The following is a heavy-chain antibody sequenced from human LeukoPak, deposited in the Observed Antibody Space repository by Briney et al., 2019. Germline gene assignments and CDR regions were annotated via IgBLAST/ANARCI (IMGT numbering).Heavy chain of an antibody. CDR3: ARMNYYGSGSYYLNYYYYYMDV. Sequence: KASETLSLTCAVYGGSFSGYYWSWIRQPAGKGLEWIGRIYTSGSTNYNPSLKSRVTISVDTSKNQFSLKLSSVTAADTAVYYCARMNYYGSGSYYLNYYYYYMDVWGKGTTVTISS. J-gene: IGHJ6*03. D-gene: IGHD3-10*01. CDR1: GGSFSGYY. CDR2: IYTSGST. V-gene: IGHV4-59*10.